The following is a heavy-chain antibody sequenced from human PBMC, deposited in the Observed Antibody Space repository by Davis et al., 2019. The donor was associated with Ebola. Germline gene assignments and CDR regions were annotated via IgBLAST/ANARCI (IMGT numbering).Heavy chain of an antibody. CDR2: INPHNGNT. Sequence: ASVKVSCKASRYTFTSYAMHWVRQAPGQRLEWMGWINPHNGNTNYAQNVQGRVTMTTDTSTSTAYMEVGSLRSDDTAVYYCARDLGQGFGGVIVIWGQGTLVTVSS. CDR1: RYTFTSYA. J-gene: IGHJ4*02. V-gene: IGHV1-3*01. CDR3: ARDLGQGFGGVIVI. D-gene: IGHD3-16*02.